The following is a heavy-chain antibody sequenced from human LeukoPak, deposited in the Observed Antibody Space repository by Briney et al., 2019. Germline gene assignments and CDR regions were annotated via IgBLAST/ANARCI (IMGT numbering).Heavy chain of an antibody. CDR1: GYTFTGYY. CDR3: ARGFPRCSGGSCRSNWFDP. D-gene: IGHD2-15*01. Sequence: ASVKVSCKASGYTFTGYYMHWVRQAPGQGLEWMGWINPNSGGTNYAQKFQGRVTMTRDTSISTAYMELSRLGSDDTAVYYCARGFPRCSGGSCRSNWFDPWGQGTLVTVSS. CDR2: INPNSGGT. V-gene: IGHV1-2*02. J-gene: IGHJ5*02.